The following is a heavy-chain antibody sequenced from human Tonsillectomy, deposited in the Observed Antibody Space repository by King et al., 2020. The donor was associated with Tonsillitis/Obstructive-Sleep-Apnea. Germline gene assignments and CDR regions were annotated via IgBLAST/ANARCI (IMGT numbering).Heavy chain of an antibody. D-gene: IGHD3-10*01. CDR3: ARDPGLGFGELIAYYYGMDA. J-gene: IGHJ6*02. Sequence: VQLVESGGGVVQPGRSLRLSCAASGFTFSSYGMHWVRQAPGKGLEWGAVIWYDGSNKYYADSVKGRFTISRDNSKNTLYLQMNSLRAEDTAVYYCARDPGLGFGELIAYYYGMDAWGHGATVTVSS. CDR2: IWYDGSNK. V-gene: IGHV3-33*01. CDR1: GFTFSSYG.